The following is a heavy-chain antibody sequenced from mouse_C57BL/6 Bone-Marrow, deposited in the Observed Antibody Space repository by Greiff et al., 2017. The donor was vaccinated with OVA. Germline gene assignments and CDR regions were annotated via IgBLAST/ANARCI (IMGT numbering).Heavy chain of an antibody. Sequence: VQLQQSGTVLARPGASVKMSCKTSGYTFTSYWMHWVKQRPGQGLEWIGAIYPGNSDTSYNQKFKGKAKLTAVTSASTAYMELSSLTNEDSAVYYCTRGMAQATAWFAYWGQGTLVTVSA. CDR3: TRGMAQATAWFAY. CDR2: IYPGNSDT. J-gene: IGHJ3*01. D-gene: IGHD3-2*02. V-gene: IGHV1-5*01. CDR1: GYTFTSYW.